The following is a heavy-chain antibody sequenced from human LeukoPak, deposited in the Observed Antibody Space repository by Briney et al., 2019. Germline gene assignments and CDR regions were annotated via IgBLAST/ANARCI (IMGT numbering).Heavy chain of an antibody. Sequence: PGGSLRLSCAASGFTFNNYSMNWVRQAPGKGLEWVSSISSSNTYIYYADSVKGRFTISRDNAKNSLYLQMNILRAEDTAVYYCARDSIRYYGMDVWGQGTTVTVSS. CDR1: GFTFNNYS. J-gene: IGHJ6*02. CDR2: ISSSNTYI. CDR3: ARDSIRYYGMDV. V-gene: IGHV3-21*01.